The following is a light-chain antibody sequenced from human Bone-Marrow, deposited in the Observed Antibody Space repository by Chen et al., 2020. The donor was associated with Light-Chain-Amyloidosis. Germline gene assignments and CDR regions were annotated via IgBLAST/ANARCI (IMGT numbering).Light chain of an antibody. J-gene: IGLJ1*01. CDR2: EVT. V-gene: IGLV2-14*01. Sequence: QSALTQPASVSGSPGQSITISCTGTSSDVGGDNHVSWYQQHPDKAPKLMLYEVTNRPSCVPDRFSGSKSDNTAYLTICGLQTEDEADYFCSSDTIANTLVVGSGTRVTVL. CDR3: SSDTIANTLV. CDR1: SSDVGGDNH.